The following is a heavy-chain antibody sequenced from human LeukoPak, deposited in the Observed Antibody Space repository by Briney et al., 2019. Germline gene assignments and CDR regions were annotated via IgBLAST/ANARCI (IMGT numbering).Heavy chain of an antibody. CDR2: IYYSGST. J-gene: IGHJ4*02. V-gene: IGHV4-34*01. D-gene: IGHD4-17*01. CDR3: ARVNPTVITFDY. Sequence: SETLSLTCAVYGGSFSGYYWSWIRQHPGKGLEWIGYIYYSGSTYYNPSLTSRVTISVDTSKNQSSLKLSSVTAADTAAYYFARVNPTVITFDYWGQGTLVTVSS. CDR1: GGSFSGYY.